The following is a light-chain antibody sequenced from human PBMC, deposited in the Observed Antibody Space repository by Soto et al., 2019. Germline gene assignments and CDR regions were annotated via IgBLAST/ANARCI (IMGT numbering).Light chain of an antibody. V-gene: IGKV3-20*01. CDR1: QSISSIY. J-gene: IGKJ1*01. CDR3: QQYGSSPWT. CDR2: GAS. Sequence: EIVLTQSPGTLSMSPGERATLSCRASQSISSIYLAWYQQKPGQAPRLLIYGASSRATGIPDRFSGSGSGTDFTLTISRLEAEDFAVYYCQQYGSSPWTFGQGTKVEFK.